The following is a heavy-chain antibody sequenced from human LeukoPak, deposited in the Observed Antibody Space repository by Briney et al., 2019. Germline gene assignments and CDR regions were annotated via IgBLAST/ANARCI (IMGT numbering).Heavy chain of an antibody. CDR2: ISYDGSNK. Sequence: GRSLRLSCAASGFTFSSYAMHWVRQAPGKGLEWVAVISYDGSNKYYADSVKGRFTISRDNSKNTLYLQMNSLRAEDTAVYYCARDGSWIQLWLPTMWGQGTLVTVSS. J-gene: IGHJ4*02. CDR3: ARDGSWIQLWLPTM. CDR1: GFTFSSYA. V-gene: IGHV3-30-3*01. D-gene: IGHD5-18*01.